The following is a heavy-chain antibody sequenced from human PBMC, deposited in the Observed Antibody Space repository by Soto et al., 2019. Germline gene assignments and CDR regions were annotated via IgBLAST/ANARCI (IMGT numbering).Heavy chain of an antibody. V-gene: IGHV3-23*01. J-gene: IGHJ4*02. D-gene: IGHD2-2*02. CDR2: ISVSGNYT. Sequence: PGGSLRLSCAASGFTFSSYAMAWVRQTPGKGLECVSGISVSGNYTNYADSVKGRFTISRDNSKNSLYLQINDLSAEDTAVYYCAKPLWPAQYHFDSWGQGTLVTVSS. CDR3: AKPLWPAQYHFDS. CDR1: GFTFSSYA.